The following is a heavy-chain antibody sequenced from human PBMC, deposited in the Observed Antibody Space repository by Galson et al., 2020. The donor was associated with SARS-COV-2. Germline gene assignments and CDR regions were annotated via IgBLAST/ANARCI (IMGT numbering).Heavy chain of an antibody. J-gene: IGHJ4*02. D-gene: IGHD3-3*01. CDR1: GGSISSYY. Sequence: SETLSLTCPVSGGSISSYYWSWIRQPPGKGLEWIGYIYYSGSTNYNPSLKSRVTISVDTSKNQFSLKLSSVTAADTAVYYCARAAQTYYDFWSGYYNAPHFDYWGQGTLVAVSS. CDR3: ARAAQTYYDFWSGYYNAPHFDY. V-gene: IGHV4-59*01. CDR2: IYYSGST.